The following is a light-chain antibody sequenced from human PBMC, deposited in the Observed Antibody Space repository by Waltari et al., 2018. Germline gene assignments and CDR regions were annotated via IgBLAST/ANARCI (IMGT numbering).Light chain of an antibody. CDR1: QSISSW. CDR3: QQYNSYRT. V-gene: IGKV1-5*03. Sequence: DIQMTQSPSTLSASVGDRVNITCRASQSISSWLAWYQQKPGKAPKLLIYKASSLESGVPSRFSGSGSGTEFTLTIRSLQPDDFATYYCQQYNSYRTFGQGTKVEIK. J-gene: IGKJ1*01. CDR2: KAS.